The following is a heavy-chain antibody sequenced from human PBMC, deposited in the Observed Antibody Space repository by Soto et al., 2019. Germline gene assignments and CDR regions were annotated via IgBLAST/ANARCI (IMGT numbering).Heavy chain of an antibody. CDR2: IYYSGST. J-gene: IGHJ4*02. Sequence: QLQLQESGPGLVKPSETLSLTCTVSGGSISSSSYYWGWIRQPPGKGLEWIGSIYYSGSTYYNPSLKSRVTISVDTSKNQFSLKLSSVTAADTAVYYCARLIQDYGDYYFDYWGQGTLVTVSS. CDR1: GGSISSSSYY. D-gene: IGHD4-17*01. CDR3: ARLIQDYGDYYFDY. V-gene: IGHV4-39*01.